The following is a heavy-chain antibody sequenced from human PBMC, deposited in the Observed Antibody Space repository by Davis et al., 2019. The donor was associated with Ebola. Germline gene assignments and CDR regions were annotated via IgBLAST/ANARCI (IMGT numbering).Heavy chain of an antibody. Sequence: ASVKVSCKGSGYTFTGYGLHWVRQAPGQGLEWMGWINADNGKTKYSQKLQGRVTTTRDTSSSTAYMELSSLRSEDTAVYYCARVGGPSSYYFYYGMDVWGKGTTVTVSS. V-gene: IGHV1-3*01. CDR2: INADNGKT. J-gene: IGHJ6*04. CDR3: ARVGGPSSYYFYYGMDV. D-gene: IGHD1-26*01. CDR1: GYTFTGYG.